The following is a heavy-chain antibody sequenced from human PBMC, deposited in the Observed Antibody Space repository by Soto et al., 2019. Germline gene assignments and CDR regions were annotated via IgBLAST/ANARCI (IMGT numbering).Heavy chain of an antibody. D-gene: IGHD2-15*01. CDR1: GYIFTSYA. J-gene: IGHJ4*02. V-gene: IGHV1-3*01. CDR2: INAGNGNT. Sequence: QVQLVQSGAEVKKPGASVKVSCKASGYIFTSYAMHWVRQAPGQRLEWMGWINAGNGNTKYSQKFQDRVTITRDTSVSTAYMELSSLRSEDTAVYYCARDCSGGPPGYFDNWGQGTLVTVSS. CDR3: ARDCSGGPPGYFDN.